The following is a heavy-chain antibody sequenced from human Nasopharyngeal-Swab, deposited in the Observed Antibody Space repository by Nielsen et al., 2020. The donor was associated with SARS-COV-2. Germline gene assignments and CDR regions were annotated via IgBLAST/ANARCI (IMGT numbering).Heavy chain of an antibody. V-gene: IGHV3-13*04. J-gene: IGHJ6*02. Sequence: GGSLRLSCAASGFTFSSYDMHWVRQATGKGLEWVSAIGTAGDTYYPGSVKGRFTISRENAKNSLYLQMNSLRAGDTAVYYCARDGWYDILTGYLALYYYYYGMDVWGQGTTVTVSS. CDR1: GFTFSSYD. CDR2: IGTAGDT. D-gene: IGHD3-9*01. CDR3: ARDGWYDILTGYLALYYYYYGMDV.